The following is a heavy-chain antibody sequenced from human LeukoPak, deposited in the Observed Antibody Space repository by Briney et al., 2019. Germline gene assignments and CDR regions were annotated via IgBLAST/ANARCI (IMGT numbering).Heavy chain of an antibody. CDR1: GGSISSYY. D-gene: IGHD5-12*01. Sequence: ASETLSLTCTVSGGSISSYYWSWIRQPPGKGLERIGYIYYSGSTNYNPSLKSRVTISVDTSKNQFSLKLSSVTAADTAVYYCASLAGSGYDYDAFDIWGQGTMVTVSS. J-gene: IGHJ3*02. CDR2: IYYSGST. CDR3: ASLAGSGYDYDAFDI. V-gene: IGHV4-59*08.